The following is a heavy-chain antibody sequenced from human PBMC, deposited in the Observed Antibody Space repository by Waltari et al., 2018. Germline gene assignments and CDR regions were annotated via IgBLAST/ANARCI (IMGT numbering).Heavy chain of an antibody. CDR2: IYYSGST. V-gene: IGHV4-59*01. Sequence: QVQLQESGPGLVKPSETLSLTCTVSGGSISSSYWSWIRQPPGKGLEWIGYIYYSGSTNYNPSLKSRVTISVDTSKNQFSLKLSSVTAADTAVYYCARVSMVRGVKLGDDAFDIWGQGTMVTVSS. CDR3: ARVSMVRGVKLGDDAFDI. D-gene: IGHD3-10*01. CDR1: GGSISSSY. J-gene: IGHJ3*02.